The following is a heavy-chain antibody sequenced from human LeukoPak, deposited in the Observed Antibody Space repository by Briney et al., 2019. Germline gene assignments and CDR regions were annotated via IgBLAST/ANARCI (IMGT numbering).Heavy chain of an antibody. J-gene: IGHJ4*02. D-gene: IGHD3-22*01. CDR3: ARDQGSYYDSSGYYSPPYYFDD. CDR1: GYTFTSYG. CDR2: ISAYNGNT. Sequence: GASVKVSCKASGYTFTSYGISWVRQAPGQGLEWMGWISAYNGNTNYAQKLQGRVTMTTDTSTSTAYMELRSLRSDDTAVYYCARDQGSYYDSSGYYSPPYYFDDWGQGTLVTVSS. V-gene: IGHV1-18*01.